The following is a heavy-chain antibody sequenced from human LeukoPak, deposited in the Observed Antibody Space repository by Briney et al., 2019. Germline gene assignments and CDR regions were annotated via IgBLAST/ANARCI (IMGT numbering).Heavy chain of an antibody. J-gene: IGHJ4*02. V-gene: IGHV1-46*01. CDR1: GYTFTSYY. CDR2: INPSGGST. D-gene: IGHD6-19*01. CDR3: AKARAYRSGWYYFDY. Sequence: ASVKVSCKASGYTFTSYYMHWVRQAPGQGLEWMGIINPSGGSTSYAQKFQGRVTMTRDTSTSTVYMELSSLRSEDTAVYYCAKARAYRSGWYYFDYWGQGTLVTVSS.